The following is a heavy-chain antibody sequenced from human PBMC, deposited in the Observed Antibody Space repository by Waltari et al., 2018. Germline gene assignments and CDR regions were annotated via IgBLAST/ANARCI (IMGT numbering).Heavy chain of an antibody. CDR3: AIGGVETSWYWRY. CDR1: GFPFSSSW. Sequence: EVQVVESGGGLVQPGGSLGLSCAASGFPFSSSWMTWVRQDPGKGLEWVANIKTDGSETYYVDSVKGRFTISRDNTKNSLYLQMSSLRAEDTAVYYCAIGGVETSWYWRYWGQGTLVTVSS. J-gene: IGHJ4*02. V-gene: IGHV3-7*01. D-gene: IGHD6-13*01. CDR2: IKTDGSET.